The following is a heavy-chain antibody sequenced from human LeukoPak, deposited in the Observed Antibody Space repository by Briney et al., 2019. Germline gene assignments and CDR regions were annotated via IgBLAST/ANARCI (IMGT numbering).Heavy chain of an antibody. CDR3: AKGSYGDYYFDF. D-gene: IGHD4-17*01. V-gene: IGHV3-9*01. J-gene: IGHJ4*02. CDR1: GFTFGDYA. Sequence: PGRSLRLSCAASGFTFGDYAMHWVRQAPGKGLERVSDISWKSDNIYYAHSVKGRFTISRDNARNSLYLQMNSLRAEDPAFYYCAKGSYGDYYFDFWGQGTLVTVSS. CDR2: ISWKSDNI.